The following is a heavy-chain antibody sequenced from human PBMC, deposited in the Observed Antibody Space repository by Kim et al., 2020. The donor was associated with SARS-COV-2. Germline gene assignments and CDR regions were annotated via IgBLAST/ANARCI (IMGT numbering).Heavy chain of an antibody. CDR2: IWYGGSKK. J-gene: IGHJ6*01. V-gene: IGHV3-33*01. D-gene: IGHD2-8*02. CDR3: ARPLGYCTGGNCGYQYGMDL. CDR1: GYTFNVYG. Sequence: GGSLRLSCVASGYTFNVYGMHWVRQAPGKGLEWVALIWYGGSKKDYVDSVNGRFTISRDNSKKTVYLQMNSLRAEDTAVYFCARPLGYCTGGNCGYQYGMDLWARETGVIVSS.